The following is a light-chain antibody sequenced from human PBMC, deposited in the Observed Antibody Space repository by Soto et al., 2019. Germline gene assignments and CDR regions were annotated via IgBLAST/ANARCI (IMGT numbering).Light chain of an antibody. CDR2: LQGSGNY. V-gene: IGLV4-60*02. Sequence: QSVLTQSSSASASLGSSVKLTCTLSSGHSSNIIAWHQQQPGKAPRYLMKLQGSGNYNKGSGVPDRFSGSSSGADRYLTISHLQFEDEADYYCETWDSYTRVFGGGTKLTVL. J-gene: IGLJ3*02. CDR3: ETWDSYTRV. CDR1: SGHSSNI.